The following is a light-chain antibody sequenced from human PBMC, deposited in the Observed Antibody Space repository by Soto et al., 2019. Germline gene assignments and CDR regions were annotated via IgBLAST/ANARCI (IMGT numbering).Light chain of an antibody. CDR1: SSDVGGYKY. V-gene: IGLV2-14*01. CDR2: EVS. J-gene: IGLJ3*02. CDR3: ASYTTTSTLEV. Sequence: QSALTQPASVSGSPGQSITISCTGTSSDVGGYKYVSWYQQYPGKAPKLMIYEVSNRPSGVSNRFSGSKSGNTASLTISGLQADDEADYYCASYTTTSTLEVFGGGTKLTVL.